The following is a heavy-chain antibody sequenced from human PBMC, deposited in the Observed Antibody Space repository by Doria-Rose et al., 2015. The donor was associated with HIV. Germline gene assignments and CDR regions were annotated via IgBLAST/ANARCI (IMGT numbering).Heavy chain of an antibody. CDR2: INHSGNS. J-gene: IGHJ4*02. Sequence: LTPSETLSPTCAVYGGSFSGYYWSWIRQSPGKGLQWIGEINHSGNSNYNPSLNSRVTVSVDTSKNQFSLKLRSVTAADTAVYYCARRPPYSSSWKYWGQGTLVTVSS. CDR1: GGSFSGYY. CDR3: ARRPPYSSSWKY. V-gene: IGHV4-34*01. D-gene: IGHD6-13*01.